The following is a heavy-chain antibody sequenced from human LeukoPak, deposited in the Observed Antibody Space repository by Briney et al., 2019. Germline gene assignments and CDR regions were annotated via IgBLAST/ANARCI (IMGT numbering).Heavy chain of an antibody. CDR1: GYTFTSYG. D-gene: IGHD3-10*01. CDR3: ARSLSPYYGSGSLFYY. Sequence: ASVTVSFKASGYTFTSYGISWVRQAPGQGLEWMGWISAYNGNTNYAQKLQGRVTMTTDTSTSTAYMELRSLRSDDTAVYYCARSLSPYYGSGSLFYYWGQGTLVTVSS. CDR2: ISAYNGNT. V-gene: IGHV1-18*01. J-gene: IGHJ4*02.